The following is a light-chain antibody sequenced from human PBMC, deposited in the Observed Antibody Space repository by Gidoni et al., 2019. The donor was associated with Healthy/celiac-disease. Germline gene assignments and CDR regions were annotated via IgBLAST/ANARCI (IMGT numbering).Light chain of an antibody. Sequence: EIVMTQSPATLSVSPGERATLSCRASQSVSSNLAWYQQKPGQAPRLLIYGASTRATGIPARVSGGGSGTEFTLTISSLQSEDFAVYYCQQYNNWPSLTFGGGTKVEIK. J-gene: IGKJ4*01. CDR1: QSVSSN. CDR3: QQYNNWPSLT. V-gene: IGKV3-15*01. CDR2: GAS.